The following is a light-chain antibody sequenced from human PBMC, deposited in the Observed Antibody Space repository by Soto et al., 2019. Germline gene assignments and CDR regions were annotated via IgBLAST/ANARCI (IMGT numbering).Light chain of an antibody. J-gene: IGLJ2*01. CDR1: SSDVGSYNL. CDR2: EVS. CDR3: CSYAGSSTSYVV. V-gene: IGLV2-23*02. Sequence: QSSLTQPASVSGSPGQSITISCTGTSSDVGSYNLVSWYQQHPGKAPKLMIYEVSKRPSGVSNRFSGSKSGNTASLTISGVQAEDEADYYCCSYAGSSTSYVVFGGGTKLTVL.